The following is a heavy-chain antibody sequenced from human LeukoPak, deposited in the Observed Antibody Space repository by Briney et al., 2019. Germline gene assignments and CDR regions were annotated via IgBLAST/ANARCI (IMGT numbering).Heavy chain of an antibody. D-gene: IGHD3-10*02. CDR1: GFTFSSYS. V-gene: IGHV3-48*04. CDR3: AELGITMIGGV. CDR2: ISSSGSTI. J-gene: IGHJ6*04. Sequence: GGSLRLSCAASGFTFSSYSMNWVRQAPGKGLEWVSYISSSGSTIYYADSVKGRFTISRDNAKNLLYLQINSLRAEDTAVYYCAELGITMIGGVWGKGTTVTISS.